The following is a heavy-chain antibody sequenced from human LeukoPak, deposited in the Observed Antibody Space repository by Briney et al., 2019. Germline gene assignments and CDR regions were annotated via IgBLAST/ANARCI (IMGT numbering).Heavy chain of an antibody. V-gene: IGHV1-18*01. Sequence: APVKVSCKASGYTFTSYGISWVRQAPGQGLEWMGWISAYNGNTNYAQKLQGRVTMTTDTSTSTAYMELRSLRSDDTAVYYCARDALRFLEWLLHYWGQGTLVTVSS. CDR3: ARDALRFLEWLLHY. J-gene: IGHJ4*02. CDR1: GYTFTSYG. D-gene: IGHD3-3*01. CDR2: ISAYNGNT.